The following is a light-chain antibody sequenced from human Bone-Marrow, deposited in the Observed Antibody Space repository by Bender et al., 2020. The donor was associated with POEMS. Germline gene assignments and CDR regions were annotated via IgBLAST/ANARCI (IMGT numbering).Light chain of an antibody. CDR1: SSNTGSGYD. J-gene: IGLJ3*02. CDR3: PSYDNSLGGWV. Sequence: QSVLTQPPSVSGAPGQRVTISCTGSSSNTGSGYDINWYQHLPGTAPKLLIYGYNNRPSGVPDRFSGSKSGTSASLAITGLQAEDGGDYFCPSYDNSLGGWVFGGGTKLTVL. CDR2: GYN. V-gene: IGLV1-40*01.